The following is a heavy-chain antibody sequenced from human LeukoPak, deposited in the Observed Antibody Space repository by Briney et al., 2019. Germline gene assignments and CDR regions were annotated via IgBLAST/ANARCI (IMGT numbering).Heavy chain of an antibody. D-gene: IGHD3/OR15-3a*01. Sequence: GEIYHSGTTNYNPSLKSRVTISVATSKNQFSLKLSSVTAADTAVYYCARHVDLYYYGMDVWGQGTTVTVSS. J-gene: IGHJ6*02. CDR2: IYHSGTT. V-gene: IGHV4-4*02. CDR3: ARHVDLYYYGMDV.